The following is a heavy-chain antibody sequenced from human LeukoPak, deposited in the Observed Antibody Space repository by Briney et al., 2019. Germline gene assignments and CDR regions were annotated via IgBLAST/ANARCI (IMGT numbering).Heavy chain of an antibody. D-gene: IGHD2/OR15-2a*01. Sequence: SQTLSLTCTVSGGSISSGSYYWSWIRQPAGKGLEWIGRIYTSGSTNYNPSLKSRVTISVDTPKNQFSLKLSSVTAADTAVYYCARIAVPFRLDPWGQGTLVTVSS. CDR3: ARIAVPFRLDP. J-gene: IGHJ5*02. CDR1: GGSISSGSYY. CDR2: IYTSGST. V-gene: IGHV4-61*02.